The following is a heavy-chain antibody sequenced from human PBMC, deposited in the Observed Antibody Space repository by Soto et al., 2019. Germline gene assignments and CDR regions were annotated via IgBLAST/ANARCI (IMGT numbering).Heavy chain of an antibody. CDR1: GGSISSYY. Sequence: PSETLSLTCTVSGGSISSYYWSWIRQPPGKGLEWIGYIYYSGSTNCNPSLKSRVTISVDTSKNQFSLKLSSVTAADTAVYYCARDLYYYDSSGYYHPVWYFDYWGQETLVTVSS. CDR2: IYYSGST. J-gene: IGHJ4*02. CDR3: ARDLYYYDSSGYYHPVWYFDY. V-gene: IGHV4-59*01. D-gene: IGHD3-22*01.